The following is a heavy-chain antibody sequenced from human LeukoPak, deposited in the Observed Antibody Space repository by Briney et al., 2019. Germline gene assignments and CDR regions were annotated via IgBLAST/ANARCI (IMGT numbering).Heavy chain of an antibody. CDR1: GYTFTSYY. J-gene: IGHJ4*02. Sequence: ASVKVSCKASGYTFTSYYMHWVRQAPGQGLEWMGIINPSGGSTSYAQKFQGRVTMTGDTSTSTVYMELSSLRSEDTAVYYCARAQSYYDFWSGSYYFDYWGQGTLVTVSS. V-gene: IGHV1-46*01. D-gene: IGHD3-3*01. CDR3: ARAQSYYDFWSGSYYFDY. CDR2: INPSGGST.